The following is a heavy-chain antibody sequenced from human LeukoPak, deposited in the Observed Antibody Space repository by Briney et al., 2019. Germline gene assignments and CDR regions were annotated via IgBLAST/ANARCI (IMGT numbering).Heavy chain of an antibody. CDR3: ASRSCAGIATYYYMGV. CDR1: GFTFSNYY. V-gene: IGHV3-11*01. J-gene: IGHJ6*03. D-gene: IGHD6-13*01. CDR2: ISSSGSTI. Sequence: GGSLRLSCAASGFTFSNYYMSRIRQAPGKGLEWVSYISSSGSTIYYADSVKGRFTISRDNPKNSLYLQMNSLRAEDTAVYYCASRSCAGIATYYYMGVWGKGTTVTISS.